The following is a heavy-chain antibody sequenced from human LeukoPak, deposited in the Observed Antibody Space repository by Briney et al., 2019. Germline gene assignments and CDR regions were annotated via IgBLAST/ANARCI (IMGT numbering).Heavy chain of an antibody. CDR3: AREDSGYHY. V-gene: IGHV4-59*01. D-gene: IGHD5-12*01. CDR1: GGSISPYY. CDR2: IHYSGST. Sequence: PSETLSLTCTVSGGSISPYYWSWIRQPPGKGLEWIGYIHYSGSTNYNPSLKSRVTISVDTSNNQFSLKLSSVTAADTAVYYCAREDSGYHYWGQGTLATVSS. J-gene: IGHJ4*02.